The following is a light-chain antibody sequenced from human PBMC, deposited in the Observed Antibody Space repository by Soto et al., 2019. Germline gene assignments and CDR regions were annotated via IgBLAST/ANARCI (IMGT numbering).Light chain of an antibody. J-gene: IGKJ1*01. CDR3: QQYNSYSVT. CDR2: DAS. Sequence: DIQMTQSPSTLSASVGDRVTITCRASQSISSRLAWYQQKPGKAPKFLVYDASNLESGVPSRFSGSGSGTEFTLTISSLQPDDIATYYCQQYNSYSVTFGQGTKVEIK. CDR1: QSISSR. V-gene: IGKV1-5*01.